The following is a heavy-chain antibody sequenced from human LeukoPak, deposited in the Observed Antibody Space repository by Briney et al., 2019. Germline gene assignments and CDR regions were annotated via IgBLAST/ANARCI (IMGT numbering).Heavy chain of an antibody. CDR3: ARQGLTSLRFYDGVDV. Sequence: GESLKISCKGSGYSFTNYWIGGVRQMPGKGLEWMGIIYPGDSDTRYSPSFQGQVTISADKSITTAYLQWSSLTASESARYYCARQGLTSLRFYDGVDVWGQGTTVTVSS. D-gene: IGHD1-14*01. CDR2: IYPGDSDT. J-gene: IGHJ6*02. CDR1: GYSFTNYW. V-gene: IGHV5-51*01.